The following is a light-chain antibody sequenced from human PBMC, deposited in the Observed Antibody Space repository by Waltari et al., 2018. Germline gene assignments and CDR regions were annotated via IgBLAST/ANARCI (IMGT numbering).Light chain of an antibody. J-gene: IGKJ4*01. CDR3: QQYDDFPLT. Sequence: DIQMTQSPSSLSASVGDRVTITCRASQNINNYLAWLQQKPGEAPKRLIHYASNLESGIPSMFSGSGSGTDYSLTISSLQPADIATYYCQQYDDFPLTFGGGTRVEIK. CDR2: YAS. V-gene: IGKV1-33*01. CDR1: QNINNY.